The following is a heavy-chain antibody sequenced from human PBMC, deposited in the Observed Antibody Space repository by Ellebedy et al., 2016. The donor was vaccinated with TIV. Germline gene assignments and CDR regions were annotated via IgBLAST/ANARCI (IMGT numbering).Heavy chain of an antibody. CDR2: ISSSSSYI. D-gene: IGHD3-10*01. CDR1: GFTFSSYS. CDR3: ARERTLWFGELMGDFDY. J-gene: IGHJ4*02. Sequence: PGGSLRLSCAASGFTFSSYSMNGVRQAPGKGLEWVSYISSSSSYIYYADSVKGRFTISRDHAKNSLYLQMNSLRAEDTAVYYCARERTLWFGELMGDFDYWGQGTLVTVSS. V-gene: IGHV3-21*01.